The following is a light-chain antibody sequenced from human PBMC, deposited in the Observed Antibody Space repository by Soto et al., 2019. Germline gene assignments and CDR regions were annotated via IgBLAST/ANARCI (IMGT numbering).Light chain of an antibody. Sequence: QSVLTQPPSVSGAPGQSITISCTGTSRDIGNYNYVSWYQQLPGKAPKLVIYEVSNRPSGISDRFSGSKSGKTASLTISGLQTEDEADYYCGSYRSSNTLVVFGGGTKLTVL. V-gene: IGLV2-14*01. J-gene: IGLJ3*02. CDR3: GSYRSSNTLVV. CDR2: EVS. CDR1: SRDIGNYNY.